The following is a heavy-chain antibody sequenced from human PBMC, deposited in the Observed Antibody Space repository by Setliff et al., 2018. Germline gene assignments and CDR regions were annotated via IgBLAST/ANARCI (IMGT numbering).Heavy chain of an antibody. CDR2: IDPSGDTT. Sequence: ASVKVSCKTSGYSFTNYFIHWVRQAPGQGLEWMGVIDPSGDTTSFAQRFQGRVSLTSDTSTTTIYMELSSLRSEDTAIYYCARGAWFGALTTGGWIDPWGQGTLVTVSS. CDR1: GYSFTNYF. J-gene: IGHJ5*02. D-gene: IGHD3-10*01. CDR3: ARGAWFGALTTGGWIDP. V-gene: IGHV1-46*01.